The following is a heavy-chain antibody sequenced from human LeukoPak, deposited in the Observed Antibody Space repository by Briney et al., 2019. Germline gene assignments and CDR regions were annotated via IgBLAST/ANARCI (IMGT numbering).Heavy chain of an antibody. D-gene: IGHD2-15*01. CDR3: ARESGGGSSTY. CDR1: GGSISSGSYY. J-gene: IGHJ4*02. Sequence: PSETLSLTCTVSGGSISSGSYYWSWIRQPAGKGLEWIGRIYTSGSTNYNPSLKSRVTISVDTSKNQFSLKLSSVTAADTAVYYCARESGGGSSTYWGQGTLVTVSS. V-gene: IGHV4-61*02. CDR2: IYTSGST.